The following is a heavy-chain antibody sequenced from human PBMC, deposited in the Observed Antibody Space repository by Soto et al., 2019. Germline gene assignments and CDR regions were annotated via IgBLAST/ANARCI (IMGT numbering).Heavy chain of an antibody. CDR2: IWYDGSNK. J-gene: IGHJ4*02. CDR1: GFTFSSYG. CDR3: ARDPEDYGSGSNGNDY. V-gene: IGHV3-33*01. Sequence: PGGSLRLSCAASGFTFSSYGMHWVRQAPGRGLEWVAVIWYDGSNKYYADSVKGRFTISRDNSKNTLYLQMNSLRAEDTAVYYCARDPEDYGSGSNGNDYWGQGTLVTVSS. D-gene: IGHD3-10*01.